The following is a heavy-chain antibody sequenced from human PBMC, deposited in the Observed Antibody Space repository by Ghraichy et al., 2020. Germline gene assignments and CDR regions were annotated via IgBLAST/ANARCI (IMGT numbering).Heavy chain of an antibody. CDR2: ISGSGDST. Sequence: GGSLRLSCAASGFTFSDYAMSWVRQAPGKGLEWVSGISGSGDSTYYADSVKGRFTISRDNSKNTLSLHISSLRAEDTAVYYCAKDNRHYCSSFTCYVFDYWGQGTLVTVSS. D-gene: IGHD2-2*01. V-gene: IGHV3-23*01. CDR1: GFTFSDYA. CDR3: AKDNRHYCSSFTCYVFDY. J-gene: IGHJ4*02.